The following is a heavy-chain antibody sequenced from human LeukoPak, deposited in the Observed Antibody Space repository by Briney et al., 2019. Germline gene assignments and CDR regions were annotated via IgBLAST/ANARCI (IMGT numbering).Heavy chain of an antibody. V-gene: IGHV1-69*04. Sequence: SVKVSCKASGGTFSSYAISWVRQAPGQGLEWMGRIIPILGIANYAQKLQGRVTITADKSTSTAYMELSSLRSEDTAVYYCARDQGGWHVRDYWGQGTLVTVSS. J-gene: IGHJ4*02. CDR3: ARDQGGWHVRDY. CDR1: GGTFSSYA. D-gene: IGHD6-19*01. CDR2: IIPILGIA.